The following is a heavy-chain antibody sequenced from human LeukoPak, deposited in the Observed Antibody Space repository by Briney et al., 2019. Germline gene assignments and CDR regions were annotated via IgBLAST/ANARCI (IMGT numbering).Heavy chain of an antibody. Sequence: QPGGSLRLSCAASGFTFSDYSMNRVRQAPGKGLEWVSYITSDSSTIYYADSVKGRFTISRDNAKNSLYLQMNSLRVEDTAVYYCACSWFHYYYGINVWGQGTTVTVSS. J-gene: IGHJ6*02. V-gene: IGHV3-48*04. CDR1: GFTFSDYS. CDR3: ACSWFHYYYGINV. CDR2: ITSDSSTI. D-gene: IGHD6-13*01.